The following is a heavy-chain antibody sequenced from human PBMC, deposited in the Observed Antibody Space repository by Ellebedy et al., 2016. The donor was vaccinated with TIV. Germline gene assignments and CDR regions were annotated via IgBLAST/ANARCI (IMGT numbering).Heavy chain of an antibody. Sequence: GESLKISXAASGFNFSSYSMNRVRQAPGKGPERVSYISSSSSTIYYADSVKGRFTISRDNAKNSLYLQMNRLRDEDTAVYYCARDRGAAADPFFDYWGQGTLVTVSP. CDR2: ISSSSSTI. D-gene: IGHD6-13*01. J-gene: IGHJ4*02. CDR3: ARDRGAAADPFFDY. CDR1: GFNFSSYS. V-gene: IGHV3-48*02.